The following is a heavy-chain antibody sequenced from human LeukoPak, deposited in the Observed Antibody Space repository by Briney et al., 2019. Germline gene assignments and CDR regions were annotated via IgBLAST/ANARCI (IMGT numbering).Heavy chain of an antibody. CDR1: GFTFSSYS. D-gene: IGHD3-22*01. V-gene: IGHV3-21*01. J-gene: IGHJ3*02. Sequence: GGSLRLSCAASGFTFSSYSMNWVRQAPGKGLEWVSSISSSSSYIYYADSVKGRFTISRDNAKNSLYLQMNSLRAEDTAVYYCARRFHDSSGYYSAFDIWGQGTMVTVSS. CDR2: ISSSSSYI. CDR3: ARRFHDSSGYYSAFDI.